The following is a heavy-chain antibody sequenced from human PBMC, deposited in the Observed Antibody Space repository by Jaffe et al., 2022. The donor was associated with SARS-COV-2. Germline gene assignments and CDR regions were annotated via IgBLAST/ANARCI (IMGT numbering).Heavy chain of an antibody. D-gene: IGHD4-17*01. J-gene: IGHJ4*02. CDR3: ARQYGDYASDY. V-gene: IGHV4-39*01. Sequence: QLQLQESGPGLVKPSETLSLTCTVSGGSISSSSYYWGWIRQPPGKGLEWIGSIYYSGSTYYNPSLKSRVTISVDTSKNQFSLKLSSVTAADTAVYYCARQYGDYASDYWGQGTLVTVSS. CDR2: IYYSGST. CDR1: GGSISSSSYY.